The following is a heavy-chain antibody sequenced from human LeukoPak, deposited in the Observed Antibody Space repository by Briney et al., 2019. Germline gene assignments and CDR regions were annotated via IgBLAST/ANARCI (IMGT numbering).Heavy chain of an antibody. Sequence: PSETLSLTCTVSGGSISSSSYYWGWIRQPPGKGLEWIGSIYYSGSTYYNPSLKSRVTISVDTSKNQFSLKLSSVTAADTAVYYCARSLKIQLWTGYYFDYWGQGTLVTVSS. CDR2: IYYSGST. J-gene: IGHJ4*02. D-gene: IGHD5-18*01. CDR3: ARSLKIQLWTGYYFDY. V-gene: IGHV4-39*01. CDR1: GGSISSSSYY.